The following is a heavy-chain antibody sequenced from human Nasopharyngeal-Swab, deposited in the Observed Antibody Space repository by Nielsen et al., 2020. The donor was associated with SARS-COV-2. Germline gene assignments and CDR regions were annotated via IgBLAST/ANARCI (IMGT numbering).Heavy chain of an antibody. CDR2: IKSKTDGGTT. CDR1: GFTFSNAW. Sequence: GESLKISCAASGFTFSNAWMSWVRQAPGKGLEWVGRIKSKTDGGTTDYAAPVKGRFTISRDDSKNTLYLQMNSLKTEDTAVYYCTTDPSSSWYPSFDYWGQGTLVTVSS. D-gene: IGHD6-13*01. V-gene: IGHV3-15*01. CDR3: TTDPSSSWYPSFDY. J-gene: IGHJ4*02.